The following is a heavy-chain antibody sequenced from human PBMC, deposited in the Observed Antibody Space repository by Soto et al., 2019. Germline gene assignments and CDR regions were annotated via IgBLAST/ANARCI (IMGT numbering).Heavy chain of an antibody. CDR3: ARHNYDSSGYYHYYYGMDV. D-gene: IGHD3-22*01. J-gene: IGHJ6*02. CDR2: INYSGST. V-gene: IGHV4-39*01. CDR1: DGSSSGSSSC. Sequence: LSVTCTVADGSSSGSSSCRGWISQTPGKGLEWIGSINYSGSTIYNPSLKSRVTISVDTSKNQFSLKLSSVTAADMAVYCCARHNYDSSGYYHYYYGMDVWGQGTTVTVSS.